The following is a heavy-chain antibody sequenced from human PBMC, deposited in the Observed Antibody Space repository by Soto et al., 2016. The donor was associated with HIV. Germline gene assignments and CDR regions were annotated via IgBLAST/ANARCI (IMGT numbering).Heavy chain of an antibody. V-gene: IGHV4-31*03. J-gene: IGHJ3*02. CDR2: IYYSGNT. D-gene: IGHD2-8*01. CDR1: GVSITSGTSY. Sequence: QVQLQESGPGLVKPSQTLSLTCTVSGVSITSGTSYWSWIRQHPGKGLEWIGYIYYSGNTYYNTSLQSRVTISVDTSQNQFSLKLRSLTAADTAIYYCARLYGDAFDIWGRGTMVTISS. CDR3: ARLYGDAFDI.